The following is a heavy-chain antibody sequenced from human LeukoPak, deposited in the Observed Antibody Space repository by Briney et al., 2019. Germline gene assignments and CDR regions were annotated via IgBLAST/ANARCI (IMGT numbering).Heavy chain of an antibody. CDR3: ARFVRIAAAGNYYYGMDV. D-gene: IGHD6-13*01. CDR1: GGSISSSSYY. CDR2: IYYSGST. Sequence: SETLSLTCTVSGGSISSSSYYWGWIRQPPGKGLESIGSIYYSGSTYYNPSLKSRVTISVDTFKNQFSLKLSSVTAADTAVYYCARFVRIAAAGNYYYGMDVWGQGTTVTVSS. V-gene: IGHV4-39*07. J-gene: IGHJ6*02.